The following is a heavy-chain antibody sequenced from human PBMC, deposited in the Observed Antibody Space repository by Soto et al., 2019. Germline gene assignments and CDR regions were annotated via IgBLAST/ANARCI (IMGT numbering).Heavy chain of an antibody. V-gene: IGHV3-48*03. CDR3: ARDGGYCSGGSCIGYYYYGMDV. J-gene: IGHJ6*02. CDR1: GFTFSSYE. D-gene: IGHD2-15*01. CDR2: ISSSGSTI. Sequence: GGSLRLSCAASGFTFSSYEMNWVRQAPGKGLEWVSYISSSGSTIYYADSVKGRFTISRDNAKNSLYLQMNSLRAEDTAVYYCARDGGYCSGGSCIGYYYYGMDVWGQGTTVTVS.